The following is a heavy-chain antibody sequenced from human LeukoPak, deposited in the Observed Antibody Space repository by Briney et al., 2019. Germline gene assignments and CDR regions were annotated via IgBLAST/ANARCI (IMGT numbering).Heavy chain of an antibody. CDR2: IWYDGSNK. J-gene: IGHJ4*02. CDR1: GFTFSSYG. V-gene: IGHV3-33*01. CDR3: ASHGTYYYDSSGYYFDY. D-gene: IGHD3-22*01. Sequence: GRSLRLSCAASGFTFSSYGMHWVRQAPGKGLEWVAVIWYDGSNKYYADSVKGRFTISRDNSKNTLYLQMNSLRAEDTAVYYCASHGTYYYDSSGYYFDYWGQGTLVTVSS.